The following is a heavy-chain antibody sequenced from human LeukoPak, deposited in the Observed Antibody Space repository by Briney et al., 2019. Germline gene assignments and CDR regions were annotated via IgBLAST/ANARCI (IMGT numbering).Heavy chain of an antibody. J-gene: IGHJ3*02. D-gene: IGHD1-26*01. CDR1: GYSFTSYW. CDR3: ASSLGATLSAFDI. V-gene: IGHV5-51*01. Sequence: GESLKTSCKGSGYSFTSYWIGWVRQMPGKGLEWRGIIYPGDSDTRYSPSFQGQVTISADKSISTAYLQWSSLKASDTAMYYCASSLGATLSAFDIWGQGTMVTVSS. CDR2: IYPGDSDT.